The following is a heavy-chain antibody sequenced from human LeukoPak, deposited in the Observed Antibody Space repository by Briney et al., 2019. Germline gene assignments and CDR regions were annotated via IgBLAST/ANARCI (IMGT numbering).Heavy chain of an antibody. D-gene: IGHD3-10*01. Sequence: GGSLRLSCAASGFTFSSYAMSWVRQAPGKGLEWVSAISGSGGSTYYADSVKGRFTISRDNSKNTLSLQMNSLRAEDTAVYYCAKEVDYGSGSYPDYWGQGTLVTVSS. CDR3: AKEVDYGSGSYPDY. V-gene: IGHV3-23*01. CDR2: ISGSGGST. J-gene: IGHJ4*02. CDR1: GFTFSSYA.